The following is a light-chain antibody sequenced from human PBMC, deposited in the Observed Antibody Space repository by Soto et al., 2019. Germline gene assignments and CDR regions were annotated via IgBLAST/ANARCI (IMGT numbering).Light chain of an antibody. CDR2: EGS. Sequence: QSALTQPASVSGSPGQSITISCTGTSSDVGSYNLVSWYQQHPGKAPKLMIYEGSKRPSGVSPRFSGSKSGNTASLTISGLQAEDEADYYCCSYAGSSTYVVFGGGTKLTVL. V-gene: IGLV2-23*01. CDR1: SSDVGSYNL. J-gene: IGLJ2*01. CDR3: CSYAGSSTYVV.